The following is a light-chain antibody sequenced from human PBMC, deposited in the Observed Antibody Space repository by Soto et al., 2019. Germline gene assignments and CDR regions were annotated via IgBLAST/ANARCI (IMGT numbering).Light chain of an antibody. CDR2: DDS. Sequence: QSALTQPASVSGAPGQSITIPCTGTSSDVGGYNYVSWYQQLPGKAPKLMIYDDSNRPSGVAKRFSGSKSGNTASLTISGLQADDDADYYWSSYTSRSRVVFGGGTKLTVL. CDR1: SSDVGGYNY. V-gene: IGLV2-14*01. J-gene: IGLJ2*01. CDR3: SSYTSRSRVV.